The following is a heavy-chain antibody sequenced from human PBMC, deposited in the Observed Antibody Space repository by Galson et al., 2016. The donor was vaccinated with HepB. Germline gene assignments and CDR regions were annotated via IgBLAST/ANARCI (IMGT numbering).Heavy chain of an antibody. CDR1: GGTFRNYA. CDR3: AREGGYWSGGSCEGTDN. J-gene: IGHJ4*02. V-gene: IGHV1-69*13. D-gene: IGHD2-15*01. Sequence: SVKVSCKASGGTFRNYAISWVRQAPGQGLEWMGGLIPVFGTAEYAPKFLGRVTITADESTRTGYMELSSLTSEDTAVYYCAREGGYWSGGSCEGTDNWGQGTLVIVSS. CDR2: LIPVFGTA.